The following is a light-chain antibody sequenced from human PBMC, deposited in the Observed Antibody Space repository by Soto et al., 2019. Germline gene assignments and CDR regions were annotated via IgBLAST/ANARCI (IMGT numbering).Light chain of an antibody. J-gene: IGKJ1*01. V-gene: IGKV3-11*01. CDR3: QQRSNWPPT. CDR2: DAS. Sequence: IVMTQSRATLSVCPGGRATLSCRASQSIGDTLAWYQQKPGQAPRLLIYDASNRATGIPARFSGSGSGTDFTLTISSLEPEDFAVYYCQQRSNWPPTFGQGTKVDIK. CDR1: QSIGDT.